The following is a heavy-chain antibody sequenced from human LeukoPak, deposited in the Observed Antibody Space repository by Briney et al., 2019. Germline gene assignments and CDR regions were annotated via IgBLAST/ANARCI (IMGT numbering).Heavy chain of an antibody. D-gene: IGHD2-2*01. Sequence: KPSETLSHTCTVSGGSISSSSYYWGWIRQPPGKGLEWIGSIYYSGSTYYNPSLKSRVTISVDTSKNQFSLKLSSVTAADTAVYYCARHLGDVVVVPAAKNWFDPWGQGTLVTVSS. J-gene: IGHJ5*02. CDR2: IYYSGST. CDR3: ARHLGDVVVVPAAKNWFDP. CDR1: GGSISSSSYY. V-gene: IGHV4-39*01.